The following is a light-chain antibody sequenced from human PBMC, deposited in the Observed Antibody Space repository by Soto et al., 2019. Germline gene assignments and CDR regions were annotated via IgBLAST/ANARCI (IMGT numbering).Light chain of an antibody. CDR1: SSDVGGYNY. V-gene: IGLV2-14*01. CDR2: EVS. Sequence: QSALTQPASVSGSPGQSITISCTGTSSDVGGYNYVSWYQQHPGKAPKLMIYEVSNRPSGVSNRFSGSKSGNTASLTISGLQAEDEADYYCSSYTSSSPLGFGGGTKVIVL. J-gene: IGLJ2*01. CDR3: SSYTSSSPLG.